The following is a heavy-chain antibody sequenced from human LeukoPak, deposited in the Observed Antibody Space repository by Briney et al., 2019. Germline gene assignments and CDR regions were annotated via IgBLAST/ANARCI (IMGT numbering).Heavy chain of an antibody. Sequence: PSETLSLTCTVSGGSISSYYWSWIRQPPGKGLEWIGSIYYSGSTYYNPSLKSRVTISVDTSKNQFSLKLSSVTAADTAVYYCARRYSYCGGDCYTPFDYWGQGTLVTVSS. CDR1: GGSISSYY. D-gene: IGHD2-21*01. J-gene: IGHJ4*02. CDR3: ARRYSYCGGDCYTPFDY. V-gene: IGHV4-39*01. CDR2: IYYSGST.